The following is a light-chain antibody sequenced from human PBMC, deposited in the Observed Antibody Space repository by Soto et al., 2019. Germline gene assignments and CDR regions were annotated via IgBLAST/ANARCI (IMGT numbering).Light chain of an antibody. J-gene: IGKJ1*01. CDR1: QSVSSN. Sequence: EIVMTQSPATLSVSPGERATLSCRASQSVSSNLAWYQQKLGQAPRLLIYGASTRATGIPARFSGSGSGTEFTLTISSLQSEDFAVYYCQQYNNWWTFGQGTKVDIQ. CDR2: GAS. CDR3: QQYNNWWT. V-gene: IGKV3-15*01.